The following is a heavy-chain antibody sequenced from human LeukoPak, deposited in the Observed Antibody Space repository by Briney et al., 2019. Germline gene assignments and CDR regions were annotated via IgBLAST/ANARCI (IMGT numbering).Heavy chain of an antibody. V-gene: IGHV3-64*01. CDR1: GFTFSSYA. Sequence: GGSLRLSCAASGFTFSSYAMHWVRQAPGKGLEYVSAISSNGGSTYYANSVKGRFTISRDNSKNTLYLQMGSLRAEDMAVYYCGGGVGAYPLDYWGQGTLVTVSS. J-gene: IGHJ4*02. D-gene: IGHD1-26*01. CDR3: GGGVGAYPLDY. CDR2: ISSNGGST.